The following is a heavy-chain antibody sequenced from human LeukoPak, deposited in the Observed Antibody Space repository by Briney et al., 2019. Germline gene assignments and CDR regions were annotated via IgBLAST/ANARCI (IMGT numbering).Heavy chain of an antibody. Sequence: PSETLSLTCAVYGGSFSGYYWSWIRQPPGKGLEWIGEINHSGSTNYNPSLKSRVTISVDTSKNQFSLKLSSVTAADTAVYYCARLKGAVITSRWFDPWGQGTLVAVSS. CDR3: ARLKGAVITSRWFDP. CDR2: INHSGST. D-gene: IGHD3-16*01. J-gene: IGHJ5*02. CDR1: GGSFSGYY. V-gene: IGHV4-34*01.